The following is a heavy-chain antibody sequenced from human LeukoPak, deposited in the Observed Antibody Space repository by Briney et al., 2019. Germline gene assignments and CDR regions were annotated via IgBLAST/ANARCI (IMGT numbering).Heavy chain of an antibody. CDR3: ARDGGDEILDY. CDR2: IYYSGNT. J-gene: IGHJ4*02. Sequence: PSETLSLTCTVSGGSISGSYWSWIRQPPGKGLEWIGYIYYSGNTNYNPSLKSRVTISVDTSKTQFSLKLTSVTAADTAVYYCARDGGDEILDYWGQGTLVTVSS. D-gene: IGHD4-17*01. CDR1: GGSISGSY. V-gene: IGHV4-59*12.